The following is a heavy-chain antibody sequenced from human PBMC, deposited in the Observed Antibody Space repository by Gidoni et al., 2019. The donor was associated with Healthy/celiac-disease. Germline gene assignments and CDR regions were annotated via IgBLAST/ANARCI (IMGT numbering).Heavy chain of an antibody. V-gene: IGHV4-34*01. CDR2: INHSGST. D-gene: IGHD6-19*01. Sequence: QVQLQQWGAGLLKPSETLSLTCAVYGGSFSGYYWSWIRQPPGKGLEWIGEINHSGSTNYNPSLKSRVTISVDTSKNQFSLKLSSVTAADTAVYYCARAIKKEQWLVRGRYYFDYWGQGTLVTVSS. CDR3: ARAIKKEQWLVRGRYYFDY. J-gene: IGHJ4*02. CDR1: GGSFSGYY.